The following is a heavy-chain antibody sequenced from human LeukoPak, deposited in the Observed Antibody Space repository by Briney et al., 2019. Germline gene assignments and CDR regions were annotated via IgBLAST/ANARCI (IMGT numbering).Heavy chain of an antibody. Sequence: SQTLSLTCAISGDSVSSNSAAWNWIRQSPPRGLEWLGRTYYRSKWYNDYAVSVKSRITINPDTSKNQFSLQLNSVTPEDTAVYYCARERMAGELANFDYWGQGTLVTVSS. CDR3: ARERMAGELANFDY. D-gene: IGHD1-1*01. CDR1: GDSVSSNSAA. J-gene: IGHJ4*02. CDR2: TYYRSKWYN. V-gene: IGHV6-1*01.